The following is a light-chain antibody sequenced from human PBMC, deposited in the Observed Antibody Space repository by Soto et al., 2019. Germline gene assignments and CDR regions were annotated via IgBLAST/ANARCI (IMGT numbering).Light chain of an antibody. Sequence: DIQLTQSPSTLSASVGDRVTITCRASQSLSDWLAWYQKIPGTAPKRLIYRASTLKDGDPSRFSGSGSGTEFPLTISSVEPDDFATYYCQQYDTYPLTFGGGPKVEIK. CDR1: QSLSDW. V-gene: IGKV1-5*03. CDR2: RAS. J-gene: IGKJ4*01. CDR3: QQYDTYPLT.